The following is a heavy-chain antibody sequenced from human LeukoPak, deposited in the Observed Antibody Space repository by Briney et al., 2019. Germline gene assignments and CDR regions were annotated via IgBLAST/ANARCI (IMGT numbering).Heavy chain of an antibody. CDR1: EFTFSNYA. J-gene: IGHJ4*02. Sequence: GGSLRLSCAASEFTFSNYAMSWVRQAPGKGLEWVSTISGSGGGTYYADSVKGRFTISRDNSKNTVYLQMNSLRAEDTAVYYCAKDRPCINDVCHGDFDYWGQGTLVTVSS. D-gene: IGHD2-8*01. V-gene: IGHV3-23*01. CDR3: AKDRPCINDVCHGDFDY. CDR2: ISGSGGGT.